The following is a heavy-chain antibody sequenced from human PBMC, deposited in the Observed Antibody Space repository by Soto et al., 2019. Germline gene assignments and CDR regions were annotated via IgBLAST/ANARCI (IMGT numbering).Heavy chain of an antibody. V-gene: IGHV4-38-2*02. J-gene: IGHJ6*02. D-gene: IGHD2-2*01. CDR3: ARDQVIVVVPAAMPLYYCYGMDV. CDR2: IYHSGST. CDR1: GYSISSGYY. Sequence: SETLSLTCAVSGYSISSGYYWGWIRQPPGKGLEWIGSIYHSGSTYYNPSLKSRVTISVDTSKNQFSLKLSSVTAADTAVYYCARDQVIVVVPAAMPLYYCYGMDVWGQGTTVTSP.